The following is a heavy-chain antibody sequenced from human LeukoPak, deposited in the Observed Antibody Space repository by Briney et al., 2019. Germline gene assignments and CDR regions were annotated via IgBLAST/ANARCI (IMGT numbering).Heavy chain of an antibody. CDR3: ARDLTNCGGDCHDAFDI. D-gene: IGHD2-21*02. V-gene: IGHV3-21*01. J-gene: IGHJ3*02. Sequence: GGSLRLSCAASGFTFSSYSMNWVRQASGKGLEWVSSISSSSSYIYYADSVKGRFTISRDNAKNSLYLQMNSLRAEDTAVYYCARDLTNCGGDCHDAFDIWGQGTMVTVSS. CDR1: GFTFSSYS. CDR2: ISSSSSYI.